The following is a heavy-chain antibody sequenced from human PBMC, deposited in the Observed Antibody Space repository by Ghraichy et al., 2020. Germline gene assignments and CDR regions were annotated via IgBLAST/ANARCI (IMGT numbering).Heavy chain of an antibody. CDR3: ARHPMDTGMVLILDAMDV. J-gene: IGHJ6*02. V-gene: IGHV4-39*01. CDR1: GGSISSSSYY. CDR2: IYYSGTT. Sequence: SETLSLTCTVSGGSISSSSYYWGWIRQPPGKGLEWIGTIYYSGTTYYNPSLKSRVTISVDTSKKQFSLKLDSVTAADTAAYYCARHPMDTGMVLILDAMDVWGQGTTVNVSS. D-gene: IGHD5-18*01.